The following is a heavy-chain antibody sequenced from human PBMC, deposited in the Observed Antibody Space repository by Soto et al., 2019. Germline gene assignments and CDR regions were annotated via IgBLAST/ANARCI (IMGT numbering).Heavy chain of an antibody. D-gene: IGHD3-22*01. V-gene: IGHV3-23*01. CDR2: ISGSSSGI. CDR3: ARVQYYYDSAAYYRSTGWFDP. J-gene: IGHJ5*02. Sequence: EIQLLESGGELVQPGGSLRLSCAGSGFSFMSYVMAWVRQAPGKGAEWVSSISGSSSGIFYSDSVKGRFTISIDNSQSPVYLQMASLRVDDTAIYYCARVQYYYDSAAYYRSTGWFDPCGQGTLVTVSS. CDR1: GFSFMSYV.